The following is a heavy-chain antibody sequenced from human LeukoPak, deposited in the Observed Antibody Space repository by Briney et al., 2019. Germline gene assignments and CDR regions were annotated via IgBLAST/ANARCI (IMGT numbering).Heavy chain of an antibody. Sequence: SETLSLTCAVYGGSFSGCYWSWIRQPPGKGLEWIGEINHSGSTNYNPSLKSRVTISVDTSKNQFSLKLSSLTAADTAVYYCARGLWRGYYDSSGYPPLIFDYWGQGTLVTVSS. J-gene: IGHJ4*02. CDR1: GGSFSGCY. CDR2: INHSGST. D-gene: IGHD3-22*01. V-gene: IGHV4-34*01. CDR3: ARGLWRGYYDSSGYPPLIFDY.